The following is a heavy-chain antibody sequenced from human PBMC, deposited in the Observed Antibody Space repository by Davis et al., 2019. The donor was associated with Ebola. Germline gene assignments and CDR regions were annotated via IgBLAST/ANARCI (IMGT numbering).Heavy chain of an antibody. Sequence: ASVKVSCKASGYTSTSYAMIRVRQPPGQGLEWMGWINTNTGNPTYAQGFTGRFVFSLDTSVSTVYLQISRLKAEDTAVYYCARGNAAAGGYWGQGTLVTVSS. V-gene: IGHV7-4-1*02. CDR2: INTNTGNP. J-gene: IGHJ4*02. D-gene: IGHD6-13*01. CDR1: GYTSTSYA. CDR3: ARGNAAAGGY.